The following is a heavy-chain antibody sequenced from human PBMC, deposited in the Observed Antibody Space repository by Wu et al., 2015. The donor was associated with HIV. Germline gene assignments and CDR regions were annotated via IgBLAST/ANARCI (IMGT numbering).Heavy chain of an antibody. CDR2: IFIPNRGDT. V-gene: IGHV1-2*02. CDR1: GYTFSVYY. J-gene: IGHJ4*02. D-gene: IGHD6-13*01. Sequence: QVQLVQSGAEVKKPGASVKVSCRTSGYTFSVYYIHWVRQAPGQGLEWMGSIFIPNRGDTNYAQKFKGRVTMTKDTSISTAYMELSRLRSDDTAVYYCAREMDSSFDYVGPGEXWSPSP. CDR3: AREMDSSFDY.